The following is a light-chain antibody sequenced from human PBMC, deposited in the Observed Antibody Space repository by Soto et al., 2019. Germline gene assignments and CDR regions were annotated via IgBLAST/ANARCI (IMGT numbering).Light chain of an antibody. V-gene: IGKV3-20*01. Sequence: EIVLTQSPGTLSLSPGEGATLSCRASQSVSRTYLAWYQQKPGQAPRLLIYGTSSRATGIPDRFSASGSGTDFTLTISRLEPEDFAVYYCQQYGSSPLPFGGWTFGGGTKVEIK. CDR3: QQYGSSPLPFGGWT. CDR1: QSVSRTY. J-gene: IGKJ4*01. CDR2: GTS.